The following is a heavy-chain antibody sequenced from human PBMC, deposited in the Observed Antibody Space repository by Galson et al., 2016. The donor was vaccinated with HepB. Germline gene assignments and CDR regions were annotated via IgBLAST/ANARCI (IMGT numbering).Heavy chain of an antibody. CDR1: GFNFNDFS. CDR2: ITDTGSRI. V-gene: IGHV3-48*01. D-gene: IGHD3-10*01. CDR3: ARDLTPRGFSYLF. Sequence: SLRLSCAVSGFNFNDFSMNWIRQAPGKGLEWLSYITDTGSRIHYVDSVKGRFTISKDKAKLSLYLQMSSLRAEDTAVYYCARDLTPRGFSYLFWGQGTLVAVSS. J-gene: IGHJ1*01.